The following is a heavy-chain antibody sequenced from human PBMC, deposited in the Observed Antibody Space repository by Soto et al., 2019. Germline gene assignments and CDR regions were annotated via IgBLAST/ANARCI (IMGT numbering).Heavy chain of an antibody. J-gene: IGHJ6*02. Sequence: ETLSLTCTVSGGSISSYYWSWIRQPPGKGLEWIGYIYYSGSTNYNPSLKSRVTISVDTSKNQFSLKLSSVTAADTAVYYCARLLGYCSGTSCPNYYGMDVWGQGTTVTVSS. V-gene: IGHV4-59*01. CDR2: IYYSGST. D-gene: IGHD2-2*01. CDR1: GGSISSYY. CDR3: ARLLGYCSGTSCPNYYGMDV.